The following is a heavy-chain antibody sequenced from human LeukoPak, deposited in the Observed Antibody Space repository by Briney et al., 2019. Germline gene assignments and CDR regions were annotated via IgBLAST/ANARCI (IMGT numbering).Heavy chain of an antibody. CDR2: IYHSGST. CDR1: GGSISSSNW. V-gene: IGHV4-4*02. Sequence: SGTLSLTCAVSGGSISSSNWWSWVRQPPGKGLEWIGEIYHSGSTNYNPSLKSRVTISVDKSKNQFSLKLSSVTAADTAVYYCASRTETYYYDSSGYQNYYYYYMDVWGKGTTVTVSS. D-gene: IGHD3-22*01. J-gene: IGHJ6*03. CDR3: ASRTETYYYDSSGYQNYYYYYMDV.